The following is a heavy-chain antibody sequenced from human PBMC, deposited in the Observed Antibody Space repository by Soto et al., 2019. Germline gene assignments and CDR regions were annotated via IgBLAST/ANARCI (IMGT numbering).Heavy chain of an antibody. V-gene: IGHV3-33*01. J-gene: IGHJ4*02. D-gene: IGHD6-6*01. CDR2: IWYDGSNK. Sequence: QVQLVESGGGVVQPGRSLRLSCAASGFSFSSYGMHWVCQAPGKGLEWVAVIWYDGSNKYYGDSVKGRFTISRDNSKNTLYLQMNSLRAEDTAVYYCARSPPGVAGRYYFDYWGQGTLITVSS. CDR1: GFSFSSYG. CDR3: ARSPPGVAGRYYFDY.